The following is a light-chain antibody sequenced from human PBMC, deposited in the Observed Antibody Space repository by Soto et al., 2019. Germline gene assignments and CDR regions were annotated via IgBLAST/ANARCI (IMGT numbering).Light chain of an antibody. CDR2: TVS. V-gene: IGKV3-20*01. CDR3: QQYDTFPYT. J-gene: IGKJ2*01. Sequence: EIVLTQSPDTLSLSPGERATLSCRASQSVTSCYLAWYQQKPSQPPRLLIYTVSRRATGIPDRFSGSGSGTDFTLSINRLEPDDFAVYYCQQYDTFPYTFGQGT. CDR1: QSVTSCY.